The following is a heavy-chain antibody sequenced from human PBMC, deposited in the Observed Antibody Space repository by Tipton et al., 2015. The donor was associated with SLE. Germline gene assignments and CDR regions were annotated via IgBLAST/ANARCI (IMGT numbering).Heavy chain of an antibody. J-gene: IGHJ4*02. CDR2: IYTSGST. Sequence: TLSLTCTVSGGSISNYYWSWIRQPAGKGLEWIGRIYTSGSTNYNPSLKSRVIMSVDTSKNQFSLKLSSVTAADTAVYYCARDHPVAGPFDYWGQGTLVTVSS. D-gene: IGHD6-19*01. CDR3: ARDHPVAGPFDY. V-gene: IGHV4-4*07. CDR1: GGSISNYY.